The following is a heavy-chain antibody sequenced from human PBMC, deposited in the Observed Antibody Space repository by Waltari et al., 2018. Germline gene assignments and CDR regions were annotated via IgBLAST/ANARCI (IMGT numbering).Heavy chain of an antibody. Sequence: QVHLVESGGGVVQPGRSQRLSCSASGFTFSTYAMPWVRQAPGKGLEWVALISYDGSNKYYADSVKGRFTISRDNSKNTLYLQMNSLRVEDTAAYYCAKDGVGTSWLNYNYYYMDVWGKGTTVSVSS. CDR3: AKDGVGTSWLNYNYYYMDV. D-gene: IGHD1-26*01. CDR1: GFTFSTYA. J-gene: IGHJ6*03. CDR2: ISYDGSNK. V-gene: IGHV3-30*18.